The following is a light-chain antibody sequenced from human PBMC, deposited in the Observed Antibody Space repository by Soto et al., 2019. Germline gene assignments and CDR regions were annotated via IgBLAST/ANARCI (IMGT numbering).Light chain of an antibody. CDR3: QHYHSPPLYI. J-gene: IGKJ2*01. CDR2: AAF. Sequence: EIVLTQSPGTLSLSPGERATLSCRASQSVSSNYLAWYQHRLGQAPRLLIYAAFTRAPGIPDRFSGSGSGTDFTLTISGLEPEDFAMYYCQHYHSPPLYIFGPGTKLEI. V-gene: IGKV3-20*01. CDR1: QSVSSNY.